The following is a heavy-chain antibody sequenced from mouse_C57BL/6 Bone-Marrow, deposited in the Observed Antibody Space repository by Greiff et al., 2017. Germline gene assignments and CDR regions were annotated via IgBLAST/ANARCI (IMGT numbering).Heavy chain of an antibody. D-gene: IGHD1-1*01. CDR1: GYTFTDYY. Sequence: VPLQQSGPVLVKPGASVKMSCKASGYTFTDYYMNWVKQSHGTSLEWIGVINPSNGGTSYNQTFKGKATLTVDKSSSTAYIALNSLTSEDSAVDYCARSSHWYFDVWGTGTTGTLSS. CDR2: INPSNGGT. J-gene: IGHJ1*03. CDR3: ARSSHWYFDV. V-gene: IGHV1-19*01.